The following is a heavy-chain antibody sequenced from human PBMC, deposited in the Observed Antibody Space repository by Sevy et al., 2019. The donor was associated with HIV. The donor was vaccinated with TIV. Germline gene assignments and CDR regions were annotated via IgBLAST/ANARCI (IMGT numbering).Heavy chain of an antibody. CDR1: GHTLTELP. D-gene: IGHD3-22*01. CDR2: FDPEDGER. CDR3: ASTREYYSDNSGYFDY. V-gene: IGHV1-24*01. J-gene: IGHJ4*02. Sequence: ASVKVSCKFSGHTLTELPIQWVRQAPGKRLEWMGRFDPEDGERIYAQKFQGRVTMTEDTSTDTAYMELSSLRSEDTALYYCASTREYYSDNSGYFDYWGQGTLVTVSS.